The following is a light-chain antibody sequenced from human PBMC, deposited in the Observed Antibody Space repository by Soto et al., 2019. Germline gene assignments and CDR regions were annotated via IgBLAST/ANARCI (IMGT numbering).Light chain of an antibody. Sequence: DIQMTQSPSSLSASVGDRVTITCRASQSISSYLNWYQQKPGKAPKLLIYAASILQSGVQSKFSGSGSGTDFTLTISSLQPEDFAPYDCQQSYSTLYTFGQGTKLEIK. CDR2: AAS. CDR3: QQSYSTLYT. V-gene: IGKV1-39*01. J-gene: IGKJ2*01. CDR1: QSISSY.